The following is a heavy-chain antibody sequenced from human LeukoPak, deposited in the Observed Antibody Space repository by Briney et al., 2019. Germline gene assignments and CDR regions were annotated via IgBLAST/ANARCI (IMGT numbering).Heavy chain of an antibody. CDR1: GGIYSTDS. V-gene: IGHV1-69*13. D-gene: IGHD2-15*01. J-gene: IGHJ4*02. CDR3: ATFTIAFCGGGTCASMWDYFDY. CDR2: SIGIFGTS. Sequence: SVKLSCKASGGIYSTDSVSWVRQAPGQALEWRGGSIGIFGTSGYAQKIQGRVRLTADVSSTSAYLLSRSLRSVDTAVYYCATFTIAFCGGGTCASMWDYFDYWGQGTLVTVSS.